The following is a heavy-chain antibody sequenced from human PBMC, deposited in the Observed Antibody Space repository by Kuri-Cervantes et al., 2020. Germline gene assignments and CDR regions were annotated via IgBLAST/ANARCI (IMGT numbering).Heavy chain of an antibody. J-gene: IGHJ4*02. CDR3: AHTHGDTAMVQD. CDR2: IDWDDDK. D-gene: IGHD5-18*01. V-gene: IGHV2-70D*14. Sequence: SGPTLVKPTQTLTLTCTFSGFSLRTSGMRVSWIRQPPGKALEWLARIDWDDDKFYSTSLKTRLTISKDTSKNQVVLTMTNMDPVDTATYYCAHTHGDTAMVQDWGQGTLVTVSS. CDR1: GFSLRTSGMR.